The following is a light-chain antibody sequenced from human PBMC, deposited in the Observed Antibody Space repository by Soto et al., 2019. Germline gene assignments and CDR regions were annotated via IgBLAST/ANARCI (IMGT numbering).Light chain of an antibody. CDR1: SSDVGGYNY. Sequence: QSALTQPRSVSGSPGQSVTISCTGTSSDVGGYNYVSWYQQHPGKAPKLMIYDVSERPSGVPDRFSGSKSGNTASLTISGLQAENEADYYCCSYAGGYTWVFGGGTQLTVL. CDR2: DVS. CDR3: CSYAGGYTWV. J-gene: IGLJ3*02. V-gene: IGLV2-11*01.